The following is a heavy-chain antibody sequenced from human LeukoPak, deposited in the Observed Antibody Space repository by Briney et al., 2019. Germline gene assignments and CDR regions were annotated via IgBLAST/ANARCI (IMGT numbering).Heavy chain of an antibody. CDR2: ISSSSSYI. Sequence: NPGGSLRLSCAASGFTFSSYSMNWVRQAPGKGLEWVSSISSSSSYIYYADSVKGRFTISRDNAKNSLYLQMNSLRAEDTAVYYCARAPEAITMVRGVIIKIVEAFDIWGQGTMVTVSS. CDR1: GFTFSSYS. CDR3: ARAPEAITMVRGVIIKIVEAFDI. D-gene: IGHD3-10*01. J-gene: IGHJ3*02. V-gene: IGHV3-21*01.